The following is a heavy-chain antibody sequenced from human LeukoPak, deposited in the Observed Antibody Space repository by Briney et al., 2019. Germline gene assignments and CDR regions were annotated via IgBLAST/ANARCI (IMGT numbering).Heavy chain of an antibody. CDR1: GGSISSSSYY. J-gene: IGHJ4*02. CDR2: IYYSGST. D-gene: IGHD2/OR15-2a*01. Sequence: SETLSLTCTVSGGSISSSSYYWGWIRQPPGKGLEWIGSIYYSGSTYYNPSLKSRVTISVGTSKNQFSLKLGSVTAADTAVYYCARLSFDLFFANYYFDYWGQGTLVTVSS. CDR3: ARLSFDLFFANYYFDY. V-gene: IGHV4-39*01.